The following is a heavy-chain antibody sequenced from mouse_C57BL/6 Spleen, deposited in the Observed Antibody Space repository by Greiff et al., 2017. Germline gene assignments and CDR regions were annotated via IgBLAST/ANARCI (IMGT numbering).Heavy chain of an antibody. V-gene: IGHV1-15*01. CDR2: IDPETGGT. J-gene: IGHJ3*01. CDR3: TRPEFAY. Sequence: QVQLKESGAELVRPGASVTLSCKASGYTFTDYEMHWVKQTPVHGLEWIGAIDPETGGTAYNQKFKGKAILTADKSSSTAYMELRSLTSEDSAVYYCTRPEFAYWGQGTLVTVSA. CDR1: GYTFTDYE.